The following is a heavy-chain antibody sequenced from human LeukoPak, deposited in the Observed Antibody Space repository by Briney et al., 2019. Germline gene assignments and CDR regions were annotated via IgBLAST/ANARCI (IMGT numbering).Heavy chain of an antibody. CDR2: ISGSGGST. CDR3: AELDTRGTRYYFDY. D-gene: IGHD1-14*01. CDR1: GFTFSSYA. V-gene: IGHV3-23*01. Sequence: GGSLRLSCAASGFTFSSYAMSWVRQAPGKGLEWVSAISGSGGSTYYADSVKGRFTISRDNSKNTLYLQMNSLRAEDTAVYYCAELDTRGTRYYFDYWGQGTLVTVSS. J-gene: IGHJ4*02.